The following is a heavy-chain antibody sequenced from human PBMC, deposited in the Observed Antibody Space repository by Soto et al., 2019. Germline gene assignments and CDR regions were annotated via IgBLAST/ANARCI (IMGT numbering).Heavy chain of an antibody. CDR3: AREVFGDYPYFDY. Sequence: VGSLRLSCAASGFNFNYHWMSWVRQAPGKGLEWVANIKQDGSAEYYVDSVKGRFSISRDNGKNSLYLQMNNLRAEDTAVYYCAREVFGDYPYFDYWGQGTLVTVS. CDR2: IKQDGSAE. V-gene: IGHV3-7*01. CDR1: GFNFNYHW. J-gene: IGHJ4*02. D-gene: IGHD4-17*01.